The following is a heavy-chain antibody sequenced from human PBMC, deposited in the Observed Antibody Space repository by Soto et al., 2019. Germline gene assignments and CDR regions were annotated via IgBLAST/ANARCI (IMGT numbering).Heavy chain of an antibody. CDR1: GYTFTAYY. J-gene: IGHJ6*02. CDR3: ARNMDYYYGPGSGNGHGF. V-gene: IGHV1-2*02. D-gene: IGHD3-10*01. Sequence: QVQLVQSGAEVKEPGDSVRVSCEASGYTFTAYYIHWVRQAPGQGLEWMGWINPKFGDTTYAQDFQGRVSMTRDMSMITVYMDLSRLTSDDTAIYYCARNMDYYYGPGSGNGHGFWGQGTTVTVFS. CDR2: INPKFGDT.